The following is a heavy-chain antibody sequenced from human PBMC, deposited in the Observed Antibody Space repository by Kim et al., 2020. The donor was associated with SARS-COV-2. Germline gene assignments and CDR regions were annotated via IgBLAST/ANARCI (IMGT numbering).Heavy chain of an antibody. D-gene: IGHD3-10*01. Sequence: ASVKVSCKASGYTFSDFYMHWLRQAPGQGLEWMGWINPKSGGTKYGQKFQGRVTMTRDTSISTFYMDLSSLRSDDTAFYYCARVDLRGFAFDIWGRGAMVTVSS. CDR3: ARVDLRGFAFDI. V-gene: IGHV1-2*02. CDR1: GYTFSDFY. CDR2: INPKSGGT. J-gene: IGHJ3*02.